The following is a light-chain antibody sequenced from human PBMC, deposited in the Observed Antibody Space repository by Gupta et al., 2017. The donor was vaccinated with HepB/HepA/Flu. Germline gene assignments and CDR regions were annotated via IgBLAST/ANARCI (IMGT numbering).Light chain of an antibody. J-gene: IGKJ1*01. V-gene: IGKV1-39*01. CDR3: QQSYSTPRT. Sequence: DIQMTQSPSSLSASVGDRVTITCRASQSISNYLNWYQQKPGKAPKLLIYAASSLQSGVPSRFSGSGSGTDFTLTISRLQPEDFATYYCQQSYSTPRTFGQWTKVEIK. CDR1: QSISNY. CDR2: AAS.